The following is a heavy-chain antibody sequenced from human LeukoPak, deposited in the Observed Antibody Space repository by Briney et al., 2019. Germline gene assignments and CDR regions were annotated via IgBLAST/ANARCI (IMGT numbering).Heavy chain of an antibody. CDR2: ISGGGDST. Sequence: GGSLRLSCAASGFTFSNYHINWVRQAPGTGLAWVSRISGGGDSTYYADSVKGRFTISRDNSKNTLYLQMNSLRAEDTAVYYCAKDRLYWGQGTLVTVSS. J-gene: IGHJ4*02. CDR1: GFTFSNYH. CDR3: AKDRLY. D-gene: IGHD6-25*01. V-gene: IGHV3-23*01.